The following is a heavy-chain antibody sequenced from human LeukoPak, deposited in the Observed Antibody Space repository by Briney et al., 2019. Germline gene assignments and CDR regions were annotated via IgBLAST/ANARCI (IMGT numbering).Heavy chain of an antibody. CDR2: IYPGDSDT. V-gene: IGHV5-51*01. D-gene: IGHD6-13*01. CDR3: ARVTSYQQQLVPPDYYGMDV. Sequence: GESLKISCKGSGYGFTSYWIGWVRQMPGQGLEWMGMIYPGDSDTRYSPSFQGQLTLSADQSISTASLKWRSLKASDTVMSYCARVTSYQQQLVPPDYYGMDVWGQGTTVTVSS. CDR1: GYGFTSYW. J-gene: IGHJ6*02.